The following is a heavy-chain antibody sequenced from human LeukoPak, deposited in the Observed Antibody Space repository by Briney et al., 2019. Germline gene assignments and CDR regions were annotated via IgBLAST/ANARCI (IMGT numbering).Heavy chain of an antibody. V-gene: IGHV1-46*01. CDR1: GYTFTSYA. J-gene: IGHJ4*02. CDR2: INPSGGST. CDR3: AREDTAMACFDY. Sequence: ASVKVSCKASGYTFTSYAMNWVRQAPGQGLEWMGIINPSGGSTSYAQKFQGRVTMTRDMSTSTVYMELSSLRSEDTAVYYCAREDTAMACFDYWGQGTLVTVSS. D-gene: IGHD5-18*01.